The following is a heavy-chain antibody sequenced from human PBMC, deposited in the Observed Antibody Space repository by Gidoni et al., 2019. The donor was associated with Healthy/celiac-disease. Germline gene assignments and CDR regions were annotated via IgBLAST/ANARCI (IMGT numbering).Heavy chain of an antibody. Sequence: QVQLQESGPGLVKPSETLSLTCTISGGSIGSYSWTWIRPPPGKGLEWVGYIYYSGSTNYNPSLKNRVTISIDTSNNQFSLKLSSVTAADTAVYYCARGWLAWGPFDYWGQGSLVTVSS. CDR2: IYYSGST. V-gene: IGHV4-59*01. CDR1: GGSIGSYS. CDR3: ARGWLAWGPFDY. J-gene: IGHJ4*02. D-gene: IGHD6-19*01.